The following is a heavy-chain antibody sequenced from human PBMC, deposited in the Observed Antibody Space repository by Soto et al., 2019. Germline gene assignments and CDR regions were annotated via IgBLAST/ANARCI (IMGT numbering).Heavy chain of an antibody. D-gene: IGHD2-8*02. Sequence: PSETLSLTCAVYGGSFSGYYWTWIRQPPGTGLEWIGEINHSGSTNYSPSLKSRVTISVDTSKNQFSLKLTSVTAADTAVYYCARDKITGLFDYWGQGTQVTVSS. J-gene: IGHJ4*02. CDR2: INHSGST. CDR1: GGSFSGYY. V-gene: IGHV4-34*01. CDR3: ARDKITGLFDY.